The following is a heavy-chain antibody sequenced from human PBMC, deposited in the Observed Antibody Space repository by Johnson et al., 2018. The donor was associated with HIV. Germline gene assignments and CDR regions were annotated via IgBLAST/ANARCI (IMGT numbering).Heavy chain of an antibody. J-gene: IGHJ3*02. V-gene: IGHV3-20*04. CDR1: GFTFEDYG. Sequence: VQLVESGGGVVQPGRSLRLSCAVSGFTFEDYGISWVRQAPGKGLEWVSDINWNGGSTDYADSVKGRFTISRDNAKNSLYLQMNKLRAEDTAVYFCAKDCVGVWWSRAFDIWGQGTMVTVSS. CDR2: INWNGGST. CDR3: AKDCVGVWWSRAFDI. D-gene: IGHD2-21*01.